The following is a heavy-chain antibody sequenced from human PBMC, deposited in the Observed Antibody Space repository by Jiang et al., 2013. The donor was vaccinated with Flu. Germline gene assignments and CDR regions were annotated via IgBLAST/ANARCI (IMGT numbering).Heavy chain of an antibody. Sequence: LLKPSETLSLTYTVSGGSISNSNYYWVWIRQPPGKGLEWIGSKHYSGNTYYSPSLKSRVTISVDTSKNQFSLKLSSVTAADTAVYYCARHKEATYYDVLTGYYKADYYFDYWGQGTLVTVSS. J-gene: IGHJ4*02. CDR1: GGSISNSNYY. CDR2: KHYSGNT. D-gene: IGHD3-9*01. V-gene: IGHV4-39*01. CDR3: ARHKEATYYDVLTGYYKADYYFDY.